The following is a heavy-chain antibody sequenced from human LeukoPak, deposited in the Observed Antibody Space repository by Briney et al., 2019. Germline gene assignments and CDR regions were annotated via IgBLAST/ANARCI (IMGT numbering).Heavy chain of an antibody. CDR2: IWYDGSNK. J-gene: IGHJ2*01. V-gene: IGHV3-33*08. Sequence: GGSLRLSCAASEFTFSSYSMNWVRQAPGKGLEWVGVIWYDGSNKYYGDSVKGRFTISRDNSQNTLSLQMDSLRAEDTAIYYCARDRNWATRNWYFDLWGRGTLVTVSS. CDR3: ARDRNWATRNWYFDL. CDR1: EFTFSSYS. D-gene: IGHD5-24*01.